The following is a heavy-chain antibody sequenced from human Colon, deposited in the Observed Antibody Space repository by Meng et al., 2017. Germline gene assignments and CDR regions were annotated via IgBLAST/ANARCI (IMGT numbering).Heavy chain of an antibody. J-gene: IGHJ4*02. D-gene: IGHD3-16*01. CDR3: ARDYWGSLDF. CDR2: ARIDYANT. Sequence: QLQLQGSGPGLVRPSATLSVICAVSGASVRSPDRQWGWVRQAPGKGLEWIGYARIDYANTNYNPSLKSRVNVSLDTSKNQFSLNVRSVTAADTAVYYCARDYWGSLDFWGQGILVTVSS. CDR1: GASVRSPDRQ. V-gene: IGHV4-61*08.